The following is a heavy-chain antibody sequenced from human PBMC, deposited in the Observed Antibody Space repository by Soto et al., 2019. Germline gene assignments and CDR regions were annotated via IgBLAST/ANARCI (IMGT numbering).Heavy chain of an antibody. D-gene: IGHD3-16*01. CDR3: ARAYARSSAMDV. CDR1: GYTFNTYG. Sequence: ASVKVSGTASGYTFNTYGVSWVRQAPGQWVEWMGGIIPSFGTANYAQNFQSRVTINADESTSTDYMELSSVRSEDTAVYYCARAYARSSAMDVWGQGTTVTVSS. CDR2: IIPSFGTA. J-gene: IGHJ6*02. V-gene: IGHV1-69*13.